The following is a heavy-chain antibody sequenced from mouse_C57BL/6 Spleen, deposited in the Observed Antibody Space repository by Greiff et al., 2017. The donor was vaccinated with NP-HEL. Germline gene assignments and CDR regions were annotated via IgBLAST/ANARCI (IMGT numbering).Heavy chain of an antibody. CDR2: IDPSDSYT. V-gene: IGHV1-69*01. D-gene: IGHD1-1*01. J-gene: IGHJ4*01. CDR1: GYTFTSYW. CDR3: ARGTTVVATWNYAMDY. Sequence: QIQLQQPGAELVMPGASVKLSCKASGYTFTSYWMHWVKQRPGQGLEWIGEIDPSDSYTNYNQKFKGKSTLTVDKSSSTAYMQLSSLTSEDSAVYYCARGTTVVATWNYAMDYWGQGTSVTVSS.